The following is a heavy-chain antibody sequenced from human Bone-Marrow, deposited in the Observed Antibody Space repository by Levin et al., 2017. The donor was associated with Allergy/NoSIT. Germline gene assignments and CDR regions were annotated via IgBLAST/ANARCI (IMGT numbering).Heavy chain of an antibody. CDR2: IYYSGST. CDR3: ARHASYYYDSSGYYWFDY. CDR1: GGSISSYY. D-gene: IGHD3-22*01. Sequence: SETLSLTCTVSGGSISSYYWSWIRQPPGKGLEWIGYIYYSGSTNYNPSLKSRVTISVDTSKNQFSLKLSSVTAADTAVYYCARHASYYYDSSGYYWFDYWGQGTLVTVSS. J-gene: IGHJ4*02. V-gene: IGHV4-59*08.